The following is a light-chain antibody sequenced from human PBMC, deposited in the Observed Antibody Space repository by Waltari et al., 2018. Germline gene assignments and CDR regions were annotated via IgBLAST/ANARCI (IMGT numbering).Light chain of an antibody. CDR1: QGISSC. CDR3: QQGYNTPFT. Sequence: DIQLTQYPSSLFASVGDKVTITCRASQGISSCLAWYQQKPGKAPKLLIYAASSLQSGVPSRFSGSGSGTDYTLTISSLQPEDFATYYCQQGYNTPFTFGPGTKLDIK. V-gene: IGKV1-12*01. CDR2: AAS. J-gene: IGKJ3*01.